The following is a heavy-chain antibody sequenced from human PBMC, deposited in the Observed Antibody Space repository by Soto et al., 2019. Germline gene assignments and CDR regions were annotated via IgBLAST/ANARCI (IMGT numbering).Heavy chain of an antibody. CDR1: GYTFTGYY. CDR3: ARVKVVTAIVSNGCYYGMDV. CDR2: INPNSGGT. J-gene: IGHJ6*02. D-gene: IGHD2-21*02. Sequence: ASVKVSCKASGYTFTGYYMHWVRQAPGQGLERMGWINPNSGGTNYAQKFQGWVTMTRDTSISTAYMELSRLRSDDTAVYYCARVKVVTAIVSNGCYYGMDVWGQGTRVTVSS. V-gene: IGHV1-2*04.